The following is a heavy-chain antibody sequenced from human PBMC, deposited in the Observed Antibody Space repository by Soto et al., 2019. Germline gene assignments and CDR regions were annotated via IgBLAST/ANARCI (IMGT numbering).Heavy chain of an antibody. Sequence: PSETLSLTCAVYGGSXSGYYWSWIRQPPGKGLEWIGEINHSGSTNYNPSLKSRVTISVDTSKNQFSLKLSSVTAADTAVYYCASVASYYDFWSGYSSSHWFDPWGQGTLVTVSS. CDR3: ASVASYYDFWSGYSSSHWFDP. CDR2: INHSGST. V-gene: IGHV4-34*01. D-gene: IGHD3-3*01. CDR1: GGSXSGYY. J-gene: IGHJ5*02.